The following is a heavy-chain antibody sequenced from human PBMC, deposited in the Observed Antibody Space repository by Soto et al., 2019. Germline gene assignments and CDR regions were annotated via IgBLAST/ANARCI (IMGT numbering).Heavy chain of an antibody. CDR1: GGSISSYY. Sequence: QVQLQESGPGLVKPSETLSLTCTVSGGSISSYYWSWIRQPPGKGLEWIGYIYYSGRTNYNPSLKRRVTLSVDTSKNQFSLKLSSVTAADTAVYYCARDKVKGIAAPGWFDPWGQGTLVTVSS. CDR3: ARDKVKGIAAPGWFDP. D-gene: IGHD6-13*01. V-gene: IGHV4-59*01. CDR2: IYYSGRT. J-gene: IGHJ5*02.